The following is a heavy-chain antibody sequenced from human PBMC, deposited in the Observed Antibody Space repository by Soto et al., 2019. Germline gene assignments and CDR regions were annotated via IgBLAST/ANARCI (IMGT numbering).Heavy chain of an antibody. Sequence: ASLTVSCTPSGYTFINYYIHCVHQAPGQGFEWMGRISPRSGGSNYAQKFQCRVSMTWDTSLKTAYLELSSLMSEDTAVYYCARPPGYISDWYYFDLWGQGTQVTVSS. D-gene: IGHD3-9*01. J-gene: IGHJ4*02. V-gene: IGHV1-2*02. CDR1: GYTFINYY. CDR3: ARPPGYISDWYYFDL. CDR2: ISPRSGGS.